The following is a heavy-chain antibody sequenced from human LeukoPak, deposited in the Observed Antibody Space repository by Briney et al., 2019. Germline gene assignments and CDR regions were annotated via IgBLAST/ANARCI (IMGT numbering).Heavy chain of an antibody. V-gene: IGHV1-69*04. CDR2: IIPILGIA. J-gene: IGHJ4*02. CDR1: GGTLSTYG. Sequence: SVKVSCKASGGTLSTYGITWVRQAPGQGLEWMGRIIPILGIANYAQNFRGRVTMTRDTSTSTVYMDLSSLRSEDTAVYYCAREASGGYFDYWGQGTLVTVSS. CDR3: AREASGGYFDY. D-gene: IGHD4-23*01.